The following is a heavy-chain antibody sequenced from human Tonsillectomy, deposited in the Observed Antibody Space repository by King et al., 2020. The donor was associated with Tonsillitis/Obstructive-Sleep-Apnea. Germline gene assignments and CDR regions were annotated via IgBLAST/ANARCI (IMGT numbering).Heavy chain of an antibody. J-gene: IGHJ4*02. D-gene: IGHD5-24*01. CDR1: ACSISSSRYY. Sequence: QLQESGPGLVKPAETLSLTSTVSACSISSSRYYWGWLPQPPCKGLEWIVRIYYSWRTYYDPSLKSRVTISVDTPKNQFSLTLCSVTAADTAVYYCARHRGSNFDYWGQGTLVTVSS. V-gene: IGHV4-39*01. CDR3: ARHRGSNFDY. CDR2: IYYSWRT.